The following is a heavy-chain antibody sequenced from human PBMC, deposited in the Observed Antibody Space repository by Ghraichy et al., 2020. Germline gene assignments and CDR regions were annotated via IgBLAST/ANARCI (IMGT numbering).Heavy chain of an antibody. CDR3: ATDLGLYSRLDTYYMDV. J-gene: IGHJ6*03. Sequence: ASVKVSCKVSGYTLTELSMHWVRQAPGKGLEWMGGFDPEDGETIYAQKFQGRVTMTENTSTDTAYMELSSLRSEDTAVYYCATDLGLYSRLDTYYMDVWGKGTTVTVSS. CDR1: GYTLTELS. D-gene: IGHD2-8*01. V-gene: IGHV1-24*01. CDR2: FDPEDGET.